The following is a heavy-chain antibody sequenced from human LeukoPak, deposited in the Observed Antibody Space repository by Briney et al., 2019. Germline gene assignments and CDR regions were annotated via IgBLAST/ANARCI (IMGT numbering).Heavy chain of an antibody. CDR3: ASGIAAALTINH. J-gene: IGHJ1*01. D-gene: IGHD6-13*01. Sequence: SETLSLTCAVYGGSFSDYFWNWIRQPPGKGLEWIGEINHSGSTNYNPSLKSRVTISRDTSKNQFSLKLTSVTTADTAVYYCASGIAAALTINHWGQGTLVTVSS. CDR2: INHSGST. CDR1: GGSFSDYF. V-gene: IGHV4-34*01.